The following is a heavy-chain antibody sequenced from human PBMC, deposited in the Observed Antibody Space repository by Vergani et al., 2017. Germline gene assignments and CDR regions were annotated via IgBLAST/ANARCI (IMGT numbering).Heavy chain of an antibody. CDR1: GFSFGDYA. J-gene: IGHJ6*02. D-gene: IGHD3-3*02. CDR2: IRNKAYGGTI. V-gene: IGHV3-49*04. Sequence: EVQLVESGGGLVPPGRSLRLSCAASGFSFGDYAMTWVRQAPGKGLEWVAFIRNKAYGGTIEYAASVKGRFTISRDDSKRLAYLQMNSLKTEDTAVYYCTRVLVNAPGPGYYYYYGMDVWGQGTTVTVSS. CDR3: TRVLVNAPGPGYYYYYGMDV.